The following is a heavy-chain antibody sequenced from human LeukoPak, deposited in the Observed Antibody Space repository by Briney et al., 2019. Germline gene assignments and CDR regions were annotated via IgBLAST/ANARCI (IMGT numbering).Heavy chain of an antibody. D-gene: IGHD5-18*01. J-gene: IGHJ4*02. CDR2: ISYDGSNK. CDR1: GFTFSSYG. CDR3: AKGRLIQLWLYPYFDY. V-gene: IGHV3-30*18. Sequence: PGGSLRLSCAASGFTFSSYGMHWVRQAPGKGLEWVAVISYDGSNKYYADSVKGRFTISRDNSKNTLYLQMNSLRAEDTAVYYCAKGRLIQLWLYPYFDYWGQGTLVTVSS.